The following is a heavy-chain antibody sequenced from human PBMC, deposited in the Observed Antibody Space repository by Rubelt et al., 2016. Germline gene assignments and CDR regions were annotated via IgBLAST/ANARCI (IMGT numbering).Heavy chain of an antibody. CDR3: AIRSPVSVAGIVY. V-gene: IGHV3-11*01. CDR1: GFTFSDYY. Sequence: QVQLVEAGGGLVKPGGSLRLSCAASGFTFSDYYMSWIRQAPGKGLDWISYISTSGNTIYYADSVKGRFTISRDNAKKSLYLQMNSLRAEDTAVYYCAIRSPVSVAGIVYWGQGTLVTVSS. J-gene: IGHJ4*02. CDR2: ISTSGNTI. D-gene: IGHD6-19*01.